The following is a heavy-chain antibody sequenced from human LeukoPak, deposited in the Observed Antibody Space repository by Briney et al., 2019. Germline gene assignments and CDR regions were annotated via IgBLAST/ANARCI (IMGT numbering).Heavy chain of an antibody. CDR3: ARDYVGVAGVDSYYHYMDV. D-gene: IGHD3-3*01. J-gene: IGHJ6*03. Sequence: KASETLSLTCTVSGGSISSSNYYWGWIRQPPGKGLEWIASIYYSGSTYYNPSLKSRVTMSVDKSKNQFSLKLTSVTAADTAVYYCARDYVGVAGVDSYYHYMDVWGKGTTVTVSS. CDR2: IYYSGST. CDR1: GGSISSSNYY. V-gene: IGHV4-39*07.